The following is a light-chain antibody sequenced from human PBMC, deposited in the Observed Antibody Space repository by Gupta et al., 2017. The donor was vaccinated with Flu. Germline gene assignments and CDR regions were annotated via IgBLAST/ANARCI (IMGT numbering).Light chain of an antibody. CDR1: CSDVGGSRY. V-gene: IGLV2-14*01. CDR2: EVT. J-gene: IGLJ3*02. Sequence: STLTPPASVSGSPGQSVTISCTGTCSDVGGSRYVSWYQQHPGKAPKLMTYEVTDRPPGISIRFSGSKSGNTASLTMSGLQAEDEADYFCAENTNTPTWLFGGGTKLTVL. CDR3: AENTNTPTWL.